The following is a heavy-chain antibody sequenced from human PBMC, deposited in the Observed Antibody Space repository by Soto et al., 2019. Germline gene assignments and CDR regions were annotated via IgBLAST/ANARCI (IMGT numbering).Heavy chain of an antibody. D-gene: IGHD6-19*01. J-gene: IGHJ5*01. CDR1: GASISSSNC. CDR2: IYHSGST. V-gene: IGHV4-4*02. Sequence: DTLSLTCAVSGASISSSNCWSWVRQPPGKGLEWIGEIYHSGSTNYNPSLKSRVTISVDKSKNQFSLKLSSVTAADTAVYYCVIVAGTGGGWLDSWGQGILVTVS. CDR3: VIVAGTGGGWLDS.